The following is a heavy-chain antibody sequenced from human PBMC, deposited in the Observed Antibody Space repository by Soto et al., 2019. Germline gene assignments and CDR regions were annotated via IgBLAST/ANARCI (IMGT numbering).Heavy chain of an antibody. CDR2: INEDGSEK. J-gene: IGHJ4*02. CDR3: ASRPSDVKYYVVFDY. V-gene: IGHV3-7*03. D-gene: IGHD3-3*01. Sequence: GGSLRLSCEASGITFSRHWMTWVRQAPGKGLEWVANINEDGSEKFYVDSVKGRFTISRDNVKNSLFLQMNDLRAEDTAVYHCASRPSDVKYYVVFDYWGQGTVVTVSS. CDR1: GITFSRHW.